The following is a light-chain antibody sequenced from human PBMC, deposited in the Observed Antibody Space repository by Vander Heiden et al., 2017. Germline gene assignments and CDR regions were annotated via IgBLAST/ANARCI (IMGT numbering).Light chain of an antibody. CDR3: RKSFETPPT. V-gene: IGKV1-39*01. J-gene: IGKJ1*01. Sequence: DIQMTQSPSSLSASVGDRVTITCRASQSIDRYLNWYQQKPGKAPKLLICGASTLQSGVPSRFGGSGSGTEFTLTISSLQPEDFATYYCRKSFETPPTFGQGTNVDIK. CDR1: QSIDRY. CDR2: GAS.